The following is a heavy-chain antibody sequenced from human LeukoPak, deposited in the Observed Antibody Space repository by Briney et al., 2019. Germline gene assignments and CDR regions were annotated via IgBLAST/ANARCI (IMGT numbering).Heavy chain of an antibody. Sequence: SETLSLTCAVYGGSFSGYYWSWIRQPPGKGLEWIGEINHSGSTNYNPSLKSRVTISVDTSKNQLSLKLSSVTAADTAVYYCARGTGQQLFNYWGQGTLVTVSS. D-gene: IGHD6-13*01. V-gene: IGHV4-34*01. CDR3: ARGTGQQLFNY. J-gene: IGHJ4*02. CDR2: INHSGST. CDR1: GGSFSGYY.